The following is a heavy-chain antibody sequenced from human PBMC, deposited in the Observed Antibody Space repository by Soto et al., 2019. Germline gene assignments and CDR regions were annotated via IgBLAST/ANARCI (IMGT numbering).Heavy chain of an antibody. CDR2: INPNSGGT. CDR3: ARDRRFYGSGSYYNAGDDAFDI. CDR1: GYTFTGYY. D-gene: IGHD3-10*01. V-gene: IGHV1-2*04. Sequence: ASVKVSCKASGYTFTGYYMHWVRQAPGQGLEWMGWINPNSGGTNYAQKFQGWVTMTRDTSISTAYMELSRLRSDDTAVYYCARDRRFYGSGSYYNAGDDAFDIWGQGTMVTVSS. J-gene: IGHJ3*02.